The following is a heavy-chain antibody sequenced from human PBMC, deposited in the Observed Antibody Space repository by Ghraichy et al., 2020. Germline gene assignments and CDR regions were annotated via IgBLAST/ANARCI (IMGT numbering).Heavy chain of an antibody. CDR1: GFTFSSYA. V-gene: IGHV3-23*01. CDR2: ISGSGGST. CDR3: ARDAGIAKRFDS. J-gene: IGHJ5*01. D-gene: IGHD6-13*01. Sequence: GESLNISCAASGFTFSSYAMSWVRQAPGKGLEWVSSISGSGGSTNYADSVKGRFTISRDNSKNTLYLQMNSLRAEDTAVYYCARDAGIAKRFDSWGQGTLVTVSS.